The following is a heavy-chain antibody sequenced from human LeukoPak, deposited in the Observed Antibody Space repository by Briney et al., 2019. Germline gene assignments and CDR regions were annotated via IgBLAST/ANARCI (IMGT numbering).Heavy chain of an antibody. Sequence: SETLSLTCTVSGGSISSYYWSWIRQPPGKGLEWIGEINHSGSTNYNPSLKSRVTISVDTSKNQFSLKLSSVTAADTAVYYCARGPFYYFDYWGQGTLVTVSS. CDR2: INHSGST. V-gene: IGHV4-34*01. CDR3: ARGPFYYFDY. J-gene: IGHJ4*02. D-gene: IGHD3-3*01. CDR1: GGSISSYY.